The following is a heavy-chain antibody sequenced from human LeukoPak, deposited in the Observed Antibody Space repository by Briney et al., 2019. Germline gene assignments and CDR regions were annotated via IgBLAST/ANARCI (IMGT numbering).Heavy chain of an antibody. CDR2: IRSKNYGGTT. CDR1: GFTFSSYV. D-gene: IGHD5-12*01. J-gene: IGHJ4*02. V-gene: IGHV3-49*04. CDR3: TRVIVATKDY. Sequence: GGSLRLSCAASGFTFSSYVMSWVRQAPGKGLEWVGFIRSKNYGGTTEYAASVKGRFTISRDDSRGIAYLQMDSLKTEDTAVYYCTRVIVATKDYWGQGTLVTVSS.